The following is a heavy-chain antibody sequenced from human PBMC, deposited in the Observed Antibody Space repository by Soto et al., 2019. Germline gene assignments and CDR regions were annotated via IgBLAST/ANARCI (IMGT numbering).Heavy chain of an antibody. V-gene: IGHV3-7*02. CDR1: GFTFSSYW. CDR3: ASGGSSLNFDS. CDR2: IKQDGSEK. J-gene: IGHJ4*02. D-gene: IGHD6-6*01. Sequence: GGSLRLSCAASGFTFSSYWMTWVRQAPGKGLEWVANIKQDGSEKYYVDSVKGRFTISRDNAKDSLFLQMNSLRAEDTAVYYCASGGSSLNFDSWGQGTLVTVSS.